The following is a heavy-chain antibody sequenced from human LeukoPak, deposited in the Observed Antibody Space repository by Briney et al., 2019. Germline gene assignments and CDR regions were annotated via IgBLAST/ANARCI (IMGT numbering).Heavy chain of an antibody. Sequence: VASVKVSCKASGYTFTSHGISWVRQAPGQGLEWMGWISTYNGNTNYAQKLQGRVSMTTDTSTSTAYMDLRSLRSDDTAVYYCARAVVVVPAAIGWFDPWGQGTLVTVSS. J-gene: IGHJ5*02. CDR1: GYTFTSHG. V-gene: IGHV1-18*01. CDR2: ISTYNGNT. CDR3: ARAVVVVPAAIGWFDP. D-gene: IGHD2-2*02.